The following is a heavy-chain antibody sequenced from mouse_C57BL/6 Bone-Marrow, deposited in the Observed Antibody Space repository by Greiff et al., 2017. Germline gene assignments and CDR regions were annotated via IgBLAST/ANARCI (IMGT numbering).Heavy chain of an antibody. V-gene: IGHV2-4*01. CDR1: GFSLTSYG. J-gene: IGHJ4*01. CDR3: AKTPYYSYAMDY. Sequence: VQLKQSGPGLVQPSQRLSITCTVSGFSLTSYGVHWVRQPPGKGLEWLGVIWSGGSTDYNAAFISRLSISKDNSKSQVFFKMNSLQADDTAIYYCAKTPYYSYAMDYWGQGTSVTVSS. CDR2: IWSGGST. D-gene: IGHD1-1*01.